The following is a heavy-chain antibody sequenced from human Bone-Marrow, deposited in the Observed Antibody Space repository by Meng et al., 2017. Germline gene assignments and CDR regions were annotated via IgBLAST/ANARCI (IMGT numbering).Heavy chain of an antibody. V-gene: IGHV4-4*02. CDR1: GGSIRSSNW. CDR2: IYHSGST. J-gene: IGHJ4*02. CDR3: AIEYSSGIDY. Sequence: QLHVPASGPGLVTPSAPLSLTCAFSGGSIRSSNWWSWVRQPPGKGLEWIGEIYHSGSTNYNPSLKSRVTISVDKSKNQFSLKLSSVTAADTAVYYCAIEYSSGIDYWGQGTLVTVSS. D-gene: IGHD6-19*01.